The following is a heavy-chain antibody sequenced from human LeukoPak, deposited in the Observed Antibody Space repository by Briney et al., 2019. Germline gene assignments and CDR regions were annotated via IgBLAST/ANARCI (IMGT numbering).Heavy chain of an antibody. CDR3: ARDWGMATVPDS. CDR1: GFTFSGYW. Sequence: GGSLRLSCTASGFTFSGYWMNWVRQAPGKWLVWVSRIGSDGGSTTYADSVKGRFTISRDNAKNTLYLQMNSLRAEDTALYYCARDWGMATVPDSWGQGTLVTVSS. CDR2: IGSDGGST. V-gene: IGHV3-74*03. J-gene: IGHJ4*02. D-gene: IGHD3-16*01.